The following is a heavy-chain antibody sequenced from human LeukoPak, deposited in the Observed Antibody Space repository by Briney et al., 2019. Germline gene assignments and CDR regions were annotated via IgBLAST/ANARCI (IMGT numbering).Heavy chain of an antibody. CDR2: IWYDGSNK. Sequence: PGRSLRLSCAASGFTFSSYGMHWVRQAPGKGLEWVAVIWYDGSNKYYADSVKGRFTISRDNSKNTLYLQMNSLRAEDTAVYYCATAGYSSSWYVYYYYYYGMDVWGQGTTVTVS. J-gene: IGHJ6*02. CDR1: GFTFSSYG. D-gene: IGHD6-13*01. CDR3: ATAGYSSSWYVYYYYYYGMDV. V-gene: IGHV3-33*08.